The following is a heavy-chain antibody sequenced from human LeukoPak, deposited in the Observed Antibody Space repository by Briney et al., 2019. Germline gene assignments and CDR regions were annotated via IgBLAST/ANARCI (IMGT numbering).Heavy chain of an antibody. CDR3: ARASEIKYYYESSGYPAYFDY. CDR1: GGSISSGGYY. D-gene: IGHD3-22*01. V-gene: IGHV4-31*03. CDR2: XXYXGST. Sequence: SETLSLTCTVSGGSISSGGYYWSWIRQHPGKGLXWXXXXXYXGSTYYNPSLKSRVTISVDTSKNQFSLKLSSVTAADTAVYYCARASEIKYYYESSGYPAYFDYWGQGTLVTVSS. J-gene: IGHJ4*02.